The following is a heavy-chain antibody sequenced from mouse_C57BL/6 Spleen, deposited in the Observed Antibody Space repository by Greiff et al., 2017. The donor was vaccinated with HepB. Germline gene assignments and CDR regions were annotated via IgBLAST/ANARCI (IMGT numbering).Heavy chain of an antibody. J-gene: IGHJ3*01. CDR1: GYTFTSYW. CDR2: IYPGSGST. Sequence: VQLQQPGAELVKPGASVKMSCKASGYTFTSYWITWVKQRPGQGLEWIGDIYPGSGSTNYNEKFKSKATLTVDTSSSTAYMQLSSLTSEDSAVYYCARYYYGSSSWFAYWGQGTLVTFSA. CDR3: ARYYYGSSSWFAY. V-gene: IGHV1-55*01. D-gene: IGHD1-1*01.